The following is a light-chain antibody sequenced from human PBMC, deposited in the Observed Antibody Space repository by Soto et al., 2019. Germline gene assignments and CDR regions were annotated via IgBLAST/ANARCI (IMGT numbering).Light chain of an antibody. CDR1: QSVSSN. CDR3: QQYGNSRGT. Sequence: EIVMTQSPATLSVSPGERATLSCRASQSVSSNLAWYQQKPGQAPRLLIYGASTRATGIPARFSGSGSGTEFTLTISGLEPEDFAVYYCQQYGNSRGTFGQGTKVDI. J-gene: IGKJ1*01. V-gene: IGKV3-15*01. CDR2: GAS.